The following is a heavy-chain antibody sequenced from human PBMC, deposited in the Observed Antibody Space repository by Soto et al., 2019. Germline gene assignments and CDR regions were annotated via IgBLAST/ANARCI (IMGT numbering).Heavy chain of an antibody. V-gene: IGHV3-9*01. CDR1: GFTFDDYA. Sequence: VQLVESGGGLVQPGRSLRLSCAASGFTFDDYAMHWVRQAPGKGLEWVSGISWNSGSIGYADSVKGRFTISRDNAKNSLYLQMNSLRAEDTALYYCAKVGPGRYCSSTSCYASAFDIWGQGTMVTVSS. D-gene: IGHD2-2*01. J-gene: IGHJ3*02. CDR3: AKVGPGRYCSSTSCYASAFDI. CDR2: ISWNSGSI.